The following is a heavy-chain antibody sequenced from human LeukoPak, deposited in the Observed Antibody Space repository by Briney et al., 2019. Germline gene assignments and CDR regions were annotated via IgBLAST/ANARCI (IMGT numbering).Heavy chain of an antibody. V-gene: IGHV3-30-3*01. D-gene: IGHD3-10*01. CDR3: ARGMVRGVIIPYYYYYGMDV. J-gene: IGHJ6*02. CDR1: GFTFSSYA. Sequence: GGSLRLSCAASGFTFSSYAMHWVRQAPGKGLEWVAVISCDGSNKYYADSVKGRFTISRDNSKNTLYLQMNSLRAEDTAVYYCARGMVRGVIIPYYYYYGMDVWGQGTTVTVSS. CDR2: ISCDGSNK.